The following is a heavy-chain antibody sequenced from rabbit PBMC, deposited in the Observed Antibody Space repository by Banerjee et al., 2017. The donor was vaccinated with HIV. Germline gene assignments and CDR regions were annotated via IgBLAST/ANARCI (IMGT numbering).Heavy chain of an antibody. J-gene: IGHJ4*01. D-gene: IGHD6-1*01. CDR1: GFSFSNKYV. Sequence: QEQLEESGGDLVKPEGSLTLTCTASGFSFSNKYVMCWVRQAPGKGLEWIACINTSTGNTVYASWAKGRFTISKTSSTTVTLQMTSLTAADTATYFCARGTNSAYDRFDLWGPGTLVTVS. V-gene: IGHV1S45*01. CDR3: ARGTNSAYDRFDL. CDR2: INTSTGNT.